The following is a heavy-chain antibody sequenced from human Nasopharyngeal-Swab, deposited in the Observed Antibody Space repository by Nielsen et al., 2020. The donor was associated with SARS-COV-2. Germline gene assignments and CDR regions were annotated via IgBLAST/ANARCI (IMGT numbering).Heavy chain of an antibody. CDR2: ISSTGSTI. CDR3: ARDGNLRTVRYFDL. D-gene: IGHD4-17*01. V-gene: IGHV3-48*03. Sequence: EGSLRLSFAASGFTFSAYDMNWVRQAPGKGLEWVSYISSTGSTINYADSVKGRVTISRDNAKNSLYLQMNSLRAEDTAVYYCARDGNLRTVRYFDLWGRGSLVTVSS. J-gene: IGHJ2*01. CDR1: GFTFSAYD.